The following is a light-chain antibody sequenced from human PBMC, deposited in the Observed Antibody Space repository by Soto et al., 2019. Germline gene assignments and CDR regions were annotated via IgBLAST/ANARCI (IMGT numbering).Light chain of an antibody. Sequence: EIVLTQSPGTLSLSPGERATLSCRASQSVASNYLAWYQQKPGQAPRLLIFGASSRATGIPDKFSGSGSGTDFTLTSSMLAHDDFVVYCWQRYSSPSWTFGQGTKVDIK. V-gene: IGKV3-20*01. CDR3: QRYSSPSWT. CDR2: GAS. J-gene: IGKJ1*01. CDR1: QSVASNY.